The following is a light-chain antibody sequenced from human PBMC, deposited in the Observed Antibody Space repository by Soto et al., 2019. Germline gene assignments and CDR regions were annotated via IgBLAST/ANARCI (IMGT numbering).Light chain of an antibody. J-gene: IGLJ1*01. CDR3: CSYAGSYTYV. V-gene: IGLV2-11*01. CDR2: DVS. Sequence: QAVLTQPRSVSGSPGQSVTISCTGTSGDVGGYNYVSWYQQHPGKAPKLMIYDVSKRPSGVPDRFSGCKSGNTASLTISGLQAEDETDYYCCSYAGSYTYVFGTGTKVTVL. CDR1: SGDVGGYNY.